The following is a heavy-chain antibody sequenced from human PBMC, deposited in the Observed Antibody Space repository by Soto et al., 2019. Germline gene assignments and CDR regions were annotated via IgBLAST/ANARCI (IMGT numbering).Heavy chain of an antibody. D-gene: IGHD3-3*01. CDR1: GFTFDNYA. CDR2: ISWNSGNI. CDR3: AKSLKIFGLATTRSGPLDS. V-gene: IGHV3-9*01. Sequence: PGGSLRLSCAASGFTFDNYAMHWVRQAPGRGLEWVSGISWNSGNIGYADSVKGRFTIARGNAKTSLYLEMNSLRAEDTALYYCAKSLKIFGLATTRSGPLDSWGQGALVTVSS. J-gene: IGHJ4*02.